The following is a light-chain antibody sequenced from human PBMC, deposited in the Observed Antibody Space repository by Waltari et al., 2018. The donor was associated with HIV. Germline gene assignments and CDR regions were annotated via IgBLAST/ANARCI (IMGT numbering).Light chain of an antibody. Sequence: QSALTQPASVSGPPGQSITISCTATSDDIGGANLVSWYQHHPGKAPRPIIFDVDNRPSGISDRFSGSKSGYTASLKISGLRTEDEADYFCCSRSTIYFCVLFGGGTTLTVL. J-gene: IGLJ2*01. V-gene: IGLV2-23*02. CDR3: CSRSTIYFCVL. CDR1: SDDIGGANL. CDR2: DVD.